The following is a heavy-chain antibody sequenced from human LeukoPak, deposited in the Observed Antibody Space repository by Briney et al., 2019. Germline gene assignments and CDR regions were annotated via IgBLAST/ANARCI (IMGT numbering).Heavy chain of an antibody. CDR3: AGGQTYYDFWSGYRTFDY. CDR1: GGTFSSYA. D-gene: IGHD3-3*01. Sequence: GASVKVSCKASGGTFSSYAISWVRQAPGQGLEWMGGIIPIFGTANYAQKFQGRVTITADESTSTAYMELSSLRSEDTAVYYCAGGQTYYDFWSGYRTFDYWGQGTLVTVSS. J-gene: IGHJ4*02. CDR2: IIPIFGTA. V-gene: IGHV1-69*13.